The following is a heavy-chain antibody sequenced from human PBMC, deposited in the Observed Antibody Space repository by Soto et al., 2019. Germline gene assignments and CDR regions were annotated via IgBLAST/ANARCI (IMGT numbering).Heavy chain of an antibody. CDR1: GFTFSSYG. Sequence: PGGSLRLSCAASGFTFSSYGMHWVRQAPGKGLEWVAVIWYDGSNKYYADSVKGRFTISRDNSKNTLYLQMNSLRAEDTAVYYCARGSVTTRKYYFDYWGQGTLVTVSS. J-gene: IGHJ4*02. CDR3: ARGSVTTRKYYFDY. CDR2: IWYDGSNK. V-gene: IGHV3-33*01. D-gene: IGHD3-22*01.